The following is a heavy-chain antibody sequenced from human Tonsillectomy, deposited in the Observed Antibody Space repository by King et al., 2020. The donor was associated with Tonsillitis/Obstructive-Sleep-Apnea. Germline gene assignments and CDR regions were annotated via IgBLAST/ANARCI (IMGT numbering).Heavy chain of an antibody. Sequence: QLQESGPGLVKPSETLSLTCTVSGGSISSSHYWGWIRQPPGKGLEWIGSIYYSGSTYYNPSLKSRVTISVDTSRTRFSLKLSSVTAADTAVYYCARLGSSGWYPYFSAMDVWGQGTTVTVSS. D-gene: IGHD6-19*01. V-gene: IGHV4-39*01. J-gene: IGHJ6*02. CDR3: ARLGSSGWYPYFSAMDV. CDR1: GGSISSSHY. CDR2: IYYSGST.